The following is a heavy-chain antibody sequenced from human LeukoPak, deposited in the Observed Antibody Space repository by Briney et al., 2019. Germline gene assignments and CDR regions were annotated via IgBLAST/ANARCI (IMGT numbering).Heavy chain of an antibody. CDR1: GFTFSSYG. J-gene: IGHJ4*02. V-gene: IGHV3-30*02. Sequence: GGSLRLSCAASGFTFSSYGMHWVRQAPGKGLEWVAFIRYDGSNKYYADSVKGRFTISRDNSKNSLYLQMNSLRAEDTALYYCAKERLRSSSLDYWGQGTLVTVSS. D-gene: IGHD6-6*01. CDR3: AKERLRSSSLDY. CDR2: IRYDGSNK.